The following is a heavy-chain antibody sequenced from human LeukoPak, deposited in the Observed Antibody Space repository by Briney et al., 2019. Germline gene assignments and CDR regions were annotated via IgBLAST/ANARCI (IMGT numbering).Heavy chain of an antibody. CDR1: GFTFATYS. CDR2: IFGSASKI. CDR3: VKDRVPDSGWSFDV. J-gene: IGHJ3*01. V-gene: IGHV3-23*01. D-gene: IGHD6-19*01. Sequence: GESLRLSCTTSGFTFATYSMSWVRQAPGQGLEWVASIFGSASKIYHADSVKGRFTVSRDNSKNTLYLQMNGLRVEDTALYYCVKDRVPDSGWSFDVWGRGTMVTVSA.